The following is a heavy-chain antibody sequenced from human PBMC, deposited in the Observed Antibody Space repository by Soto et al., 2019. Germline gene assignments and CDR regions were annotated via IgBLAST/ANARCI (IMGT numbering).Heavy chain of an antibody. CDR1: GGSISSSSYY. J-gene: IGHJ3*02. D-gene: IGHD6-13*01. CDR2: IYYSGST. CDR3: ARRGAAAGRGAFDI. Sequence: QLQLQESGPGLVKPSETLSLTCTVSGGSISSSSYYWGWIRQPPGKGLEWIGSIYYSGSTYYNPSLKSRVTISVDTSKNQFSLKLSSVTAADTAVYYCARRGAAAGRGAFDIWGQGTMVTVSS. V-gene: IGHV4-39*01.